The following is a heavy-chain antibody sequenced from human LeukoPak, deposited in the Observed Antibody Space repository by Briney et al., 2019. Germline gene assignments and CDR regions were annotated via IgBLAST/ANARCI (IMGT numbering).Heavy chain of an antibody. CDR3: AKDIESTPLGGSGFDY. CDR2: ISWNSGSI. Sequence: PGGSLRLSCAAFGFTFDDYAMHWVRQAPGKGLEWVSGISWNSGSIGYADSVKGRFTISRDNAKNSLYLQMNSLRAEDMALYYCAKDIESTPLGGSGFDYWGQGTLVTVSS. D-gene: IGHD3-3*01. J-gene: IGHJ4*02. V-gene: IGHV3-9*03. CDR1: GFTFDDYA.